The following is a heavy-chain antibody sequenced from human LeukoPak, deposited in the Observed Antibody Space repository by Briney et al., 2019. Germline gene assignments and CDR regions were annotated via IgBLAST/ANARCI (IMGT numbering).Heavy chain of an antibody. Sequence: GASVKVSCKASGYTFTSYYMHWVRQAPGQGLEWMGIINPSGGSTSYAQKFQGRVTMTRDTSTSTVYMELSSLRSEDTAVYYCARGSGADHWEYYYYMDVWGKGTTVTVSS. CDR3: ARGSGADHWEYYYYMDV. V-gene: IGHV1-46*01. J-gene: IGHJ6*03. CDR2: INPSGGST. D-gene: IGHD1-26*01. CDR1: GYTFTSYY.